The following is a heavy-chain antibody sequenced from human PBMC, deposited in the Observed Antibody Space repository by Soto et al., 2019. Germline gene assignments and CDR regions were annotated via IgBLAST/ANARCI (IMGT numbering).Heavy chain of an antibody. CDR2: IIPILGIA. V-gene: IGHV1-69*08. CDR3: ARDPGIAAAGFDY. J-gene: IGHJ4*02. Sequence: QVQLVQSGAEVKKPGSSVKVSCKASGGTFSSYTISWVRQAPGQGLEWMGRIIPILGIANYAQKFQGRVTITADKSTSTAYMELSSLRSEDTAVYYCARDPGIAAAGFDYWGQGTLVTVSS. D-gene: IGHD6-13*01. CDR1: GGTFSSYT.